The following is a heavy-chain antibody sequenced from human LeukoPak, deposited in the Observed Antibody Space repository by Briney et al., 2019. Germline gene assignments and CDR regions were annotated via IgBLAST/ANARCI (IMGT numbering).Heavy chain of an antibody. Sequence: PGGSLRLSCAASGFTVSNNYMSWVRQAPGKGLEWVSVIHSGGSTHYADSVKGRFIISRDNSKNTLYLQMNSLRAEDTAVYYCARVSDDGSRNLDYWGQGTLVTVSS. CDR1: GFTVSNNY. CDR2: IHSGGST. J-gene: IGHJ4*02. V-gene: IGHV3-53*01. CDR3: ARVSDDGSRNLDY. D-gene: IGHD5-24*01.